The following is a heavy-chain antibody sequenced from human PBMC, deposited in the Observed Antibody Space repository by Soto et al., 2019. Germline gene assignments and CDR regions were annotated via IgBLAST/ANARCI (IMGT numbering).Heavy chain of an antibody. CDR1: GFTFKNYG. CDR3: ARDVGVVAVVLDH. J-gene: IGHJ4*02. CDR2: IWYDGSNK. D-gene: IGHD2-15*01. V-gene: IGHV3-33*01. Sequence: QVQLVESGGGVVQPGTSLRLSCAASGFTFKNYGMHWVRQAPGKGLEWVAVIWYDGSNKYYADAVKGRFTISRDDSKNTLYVQMNFLRVEDTAMYYCARDVGVVAVVLDHWGQGTLVTVSS.